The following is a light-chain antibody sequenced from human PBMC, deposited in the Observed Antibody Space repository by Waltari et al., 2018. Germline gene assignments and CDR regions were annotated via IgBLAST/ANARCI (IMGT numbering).Light chain of an antibody. J-gene: IGKJ2*01. CDR2: GAS. Sequence: EMVLTQSTGTLSVSPGASAPLSCRARQSVSSNLAWYQQRPGQPPRLLIYGASTRATGIPARFSGSGSGTEFTLTISSLQSEDFAVYYCLQYDSWPPYTFGQGTKLEIK. CDR3: LQYDSWPPYT. CDR1: QSVSSN. V-gene: IGKV3-15*01.